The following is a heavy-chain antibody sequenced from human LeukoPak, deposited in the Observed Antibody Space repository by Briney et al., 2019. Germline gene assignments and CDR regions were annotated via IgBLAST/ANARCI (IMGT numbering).Heavy chain of an antibody. CDR3: ARDRSGSSPFDY. CDR1: GFTFSSYE. V-gene: IGHV3-48*03. J-gene: IGHJ4*02. CDR2: ISSSGSTI. D-gene: IGHD1-26*01. Sequence: GGSLRLPCAASGFTFSSYEMNWVRQAPGKGLEWVSYISSSGSTIYYADSVKGRFTISRDNAKNSLYLQMNSLRAEDTAVYYCARDRSGSSPFDYWGQGTLVTVPS.